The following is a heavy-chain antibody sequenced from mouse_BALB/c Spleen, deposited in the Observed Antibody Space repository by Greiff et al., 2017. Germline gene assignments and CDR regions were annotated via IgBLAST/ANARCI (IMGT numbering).Heavy chain of an antibody. CDR1: GYSITSDYA. Sequence: EVKLMESGPGLVKPSQSLSLTCTVTGYSITSDYAWNWIRQFPGNKLEWMGYISYSGSTSYNPSLKSRISITRDTSKNQFFLQLNSVTTEDTATYYCARRGVVSVDYWGQGTTLTVSS. J-gene: IGHJ2*01. CDR2: ISYSGST. V-gene: IGHV3-2*02. D-gene: IGHD1-1*01. CDR3: ARRGVVSVDY.